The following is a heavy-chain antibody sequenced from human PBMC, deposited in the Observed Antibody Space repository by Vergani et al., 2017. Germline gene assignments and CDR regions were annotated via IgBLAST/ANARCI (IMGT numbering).Heavy chain of an antibody. CDR1: GFTFIMHA. J-gene: IGHJ3*02. CDR2: LSASDRRT. Sequence: EVQLLESGGDLVQPGGSLRLSCAASGFTFIMHAMIWVRQAPGKGLEWVSTLSASDRRTHYADSVKGRFTISRDISKNTLFLHMNSLRPEDTAVYYCAKVGRSEVAGTFGAFDIWGQGTMVTVSS. CDR3: AKVGRSEVAGTFGAFDI. D-gene: IGHD6-19*01. V-gene: IGHV3-23*01.